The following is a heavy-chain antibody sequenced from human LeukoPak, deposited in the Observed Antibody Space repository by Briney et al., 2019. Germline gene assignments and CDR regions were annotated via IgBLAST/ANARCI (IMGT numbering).Heavy chain of an antibody. J-gene: IGHJ5*02. D-gene: IGHD2-21*01. V-gene: IGHV4-59*01. CDR1: GGSISSYY. CDR3: ARLLPVRYNWFDP. CDR2: IYYSGST. Sequence: SETLSLTCTVSGGSISSYYWSWIRQPPGKGLEWIGYIYYSGSTNYNPSLKSRVTISVDTAKNQFSLKLSSVTAADTAVYYCARLLPVRYNWFDPWGQGTLVTVSS.